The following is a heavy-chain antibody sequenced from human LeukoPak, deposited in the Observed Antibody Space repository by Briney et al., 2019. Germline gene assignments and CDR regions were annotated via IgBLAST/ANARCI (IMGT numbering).Heavy chain of an antibody. V-gene: IGHV3-74*01. J-gene: IGHJ1*01. CDR2: IKSDGGT. D-gene: IGHD3-22*01. Sequence: GGSLRLSCAASGFTFSTYWMHWVRQAPGKGLVWVSRIKSDGGTNYADSVKGRFTISRDNTKKTVSLQMNSLRPEDTGVYYCARAPSEIGGYYPEYFRHWGQGTLVTVSS. CDR3: ARAPSEIGGYYPEYFRH. CDR1: GFTFSTYW.